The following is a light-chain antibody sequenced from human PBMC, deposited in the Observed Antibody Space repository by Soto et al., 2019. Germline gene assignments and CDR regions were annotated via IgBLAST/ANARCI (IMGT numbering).Light chain of an antibody. CDR2: DAS. Sequence: DIQMTQSPATLSASVGDSVTITCRASQSISHWLAWYQQKPGKAPKLLIYDASSLESGVPSRFSGSGSGTDFTLTISCLQSEDFATYYCQQYYSYPWTFGQGTKVDIK. CDR1: QSISHW. V-gene: IGKV1-5*01. CDR3: QQYYSYPWT. J-gene: IGKJ1*01.